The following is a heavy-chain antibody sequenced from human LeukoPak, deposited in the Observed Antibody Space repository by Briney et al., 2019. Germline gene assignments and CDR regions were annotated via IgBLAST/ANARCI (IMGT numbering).Heavy chain of an antibody. V-gene: IGHV4-34*01. CDR3: ASRNWNRPWNY. J-gene: IGHJ4*02. CDR2: INHSGST. CDR1: GGSFSGYY. Sequence: SETLSLTCAVYGGSFSGYYWSWIRQPPGKGMEWIGEINHSGSTNYNPSLKSRVTISVDTSKNQFSLKLSSVTAADTAVYYCASRNWNRPWNYWGQGTLVTVSS. D-gene: IGHD1-1*01.